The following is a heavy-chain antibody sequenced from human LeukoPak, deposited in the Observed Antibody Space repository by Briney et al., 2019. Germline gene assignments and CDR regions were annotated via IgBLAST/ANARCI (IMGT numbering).Heavy chain of an antibody. V-gene: IGHV3-53*01. CDR1: GFTVSSNY. CDR3: ARDPAVAFFDY. CDR2: IYSGGST. J-gene: IGHJ4*02. D-gene: IGHD6-19*01. Sequence: PGGSLRLSCAASGFTVSSNYMSWVRQAPGKGLKWVSVIYSGGSTYYADSVKGRFTISRDNSKNTLYLQMNSLRAEDTAVYFCARDPAVAFFDYWGQGTLVSVSS.